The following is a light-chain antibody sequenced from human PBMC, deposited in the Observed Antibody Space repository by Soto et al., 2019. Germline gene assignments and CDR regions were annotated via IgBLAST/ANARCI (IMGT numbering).Light chain of an antibody. Sequence: DIQMTQSPSSVSASVGDRVTITCRASQGISSWLAWYQQKPGKAPKLLIFDATSLQSGVPLRFSGSGSGTDFTLTISSLQPEDFATYYCQQTSSLPSTFGPGTKVDIK. CDR2: DAT. V-gene: IGKV1-12*02. J-gene: IGKJ3*01. CDR3: QQTSSLPST. CDR1: QGISSW.